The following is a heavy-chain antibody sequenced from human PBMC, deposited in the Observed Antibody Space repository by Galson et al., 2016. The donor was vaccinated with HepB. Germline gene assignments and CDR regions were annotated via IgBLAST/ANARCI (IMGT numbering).Heavy chain of an antibody. V-gene: IGHV1-18*01. J-gene: IGHJ6*02. CDR3: ARDITAYCSGGRCYSYYYGMDV. CDR2: ISVYNGTT. CDR1: GYNFDNYG. D-gene: IGHD2-15*01. Sequence: SVKVSCKAFGYNFDNYGISWVRQAPGQGLEWMGWISVYNGTTNYAQKFQDRVTMTRDISTTTAYMDLRSLRSDDTAVYYCARDITAYCSGGRCYSYYYGMDVWGQGTTVTVSS.